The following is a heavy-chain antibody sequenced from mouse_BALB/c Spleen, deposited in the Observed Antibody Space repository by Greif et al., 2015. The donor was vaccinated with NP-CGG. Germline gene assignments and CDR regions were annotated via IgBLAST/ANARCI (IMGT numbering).Heavy chain of an antibody. D-gene: IGHD4-1*01. CDR1: GFNIKDTY. J-gene: IGHJ2*01. Sequence: VQLQQSGAELVKPGASVKLSCTASGFNIKDTYMYWVKQRPEQGLEWIGRIDPANGNTKYDPKFQGKATITADTSSNTAYLQLSSLTSEDTAVYYCARSGGPHYFDYWGQGTTLTVSS. CDR3: ARSGGPHYFDY. V-gene: IGHV14-3*02. CDR2: IDPANGNT.